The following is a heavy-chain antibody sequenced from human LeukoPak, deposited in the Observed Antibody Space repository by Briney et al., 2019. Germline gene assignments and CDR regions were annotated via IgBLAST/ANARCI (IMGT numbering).Heavy chain of an antibody. J-gene: IGHJ4*02. Sequence: SCKASGYTFTGYYMHWVRQAPGKGLEWVANIKQDGSEKYYVDSVKGRFTISRDNAKNSLYLQMNSLRAEDTAVYYCAREGEYCSGGSCYSAPVIDWGQGTLVTVSS. V-gene: IGHV3-7*01. D-gene: IGHD2-15*01. CDR1: GYTFTGYY. CDR2: IKQDGSEK. CDR3: AREGEYCSGGSCYSAPVID.